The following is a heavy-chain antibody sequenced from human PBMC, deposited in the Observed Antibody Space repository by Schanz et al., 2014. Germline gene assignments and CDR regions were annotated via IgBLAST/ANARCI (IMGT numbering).Heavy chain of an antibody. J-gene: IGHJ6*02. CDR2: LNFDETYT. CDR3: VKDLQRELLRDDHYYGMDV. Sequence: EVQLVESGGGLVQRGGSLRLSCEASGFTFSRYWMHWVRQAPGKGLEWVSRLNFDETYTSYADSVKGRFTISRDNAKNTVYLQMNSLRAEDTAVYYCVKDLQRELLRDDHYYGMDVWGQGTTVTVSS. CDR1: GFTFSRYW. D-gene: IGHD1-26*01. V-gene: IGHV3-74*02.